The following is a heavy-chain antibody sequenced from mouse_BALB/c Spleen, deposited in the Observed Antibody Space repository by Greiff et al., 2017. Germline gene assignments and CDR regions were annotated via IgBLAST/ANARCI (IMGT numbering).Heavy chain of an antibody. CDR3: AKAVVAPDY. CDR2: IDPENGDT. Sequence: DVQLQESGAELVRSGASVKLSCTASGFNIKDYYMHWVKQRPEQGLEWIGWIDPENGDTEYAPKFKDKATLTVDKSSSTAYMQLSSPTSEDSAVYYCAKAVVAPDYWGQGTTLTVSS. CDR1: GFNIKDYY. J-gene: IGHJ2*01. V-gene: IGHV14-4*02. D-gene: IGHD1-1*01.